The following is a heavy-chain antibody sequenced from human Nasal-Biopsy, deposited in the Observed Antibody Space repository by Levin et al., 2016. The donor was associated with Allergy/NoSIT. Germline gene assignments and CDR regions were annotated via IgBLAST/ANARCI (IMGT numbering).Heavy chain of an antibody. D-gene: IGHD6-19*01. CDR3: AHEAEAGWGFDP. Sequence: SVKVSCKLSGGTLNRYTISWVRQAPGQGLEWMGGVIPMFGTATYAEKFEGRVTIVADTSTSTVYMELNSLKVEDTAVYYCAHEAEAGWGFDPWGQGTLVTVSS. CDR1: GGTLNRYT. V-gene: IGHV1-69*06. J-gene: IGHJ5*02. CDR2: VIPMFGTA.